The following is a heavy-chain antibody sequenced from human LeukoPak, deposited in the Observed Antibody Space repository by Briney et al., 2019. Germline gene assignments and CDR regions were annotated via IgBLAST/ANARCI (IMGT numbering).Heavy chain of an antibody. Sequence: PSETLSLTCTVSGGSISSSSYYWGWIRQPPGKGLEWIGSIYYSGSTYYNPSLKSRVTISVDTSKNQFSLKLSSVTAADTAVYYCARASLVAGTSAKYFQHWGQGTLVTVSP. D-gene: IGHD6-19*01. CDR2: IYYSGST. J-gene: IGHJ1*01. CDR1: GGSISSSSYY. CDR3: ARASLVAGTSAKYFQH. V-gene: IGHV4-39*07.